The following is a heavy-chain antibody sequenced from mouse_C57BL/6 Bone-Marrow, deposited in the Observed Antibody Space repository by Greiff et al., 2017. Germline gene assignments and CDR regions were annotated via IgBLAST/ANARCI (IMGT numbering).Heavy chain of an antibody. CDR2: IYPGSGST. D-gene: IGHD2-5*01. CDR1: GYTFTSYW. V-gene: IGHV1-55*01. Sequence: QVQLQQPGAELVKPGASVKMSCKASGYTFTSYWITWVKQRPGQGLEWIGDIYPGSGSTNYNEKFKSKATLTVDTSSSTAYMQLSSLTSADSAVYYCARPYYSNYWCFDVWGTGTTVTVSS. J-gene: IGHJ1*03. CDR3: ARPYYSNYWCFDV.